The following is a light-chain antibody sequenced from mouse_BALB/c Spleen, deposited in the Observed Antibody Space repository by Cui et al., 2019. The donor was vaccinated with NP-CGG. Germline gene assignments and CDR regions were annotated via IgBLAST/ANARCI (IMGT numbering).Light chain of an antibody. CDR2: GTN. CDR1: IGAVTTSNY. CDR3: ALWYSNHWV. V-gene: IGLV1*01. Sequence: QAVVTQEPALPTSPGETVTLTCRSSIGAVTTSNYANWVQEKPDHLFTGLIGGTNNRTPGVPARFSGSLIGDKAALTITGAPTEDEAIYFCALWYSNHWVFGGGTKLTFL. J-gene: IGLJ1*01.